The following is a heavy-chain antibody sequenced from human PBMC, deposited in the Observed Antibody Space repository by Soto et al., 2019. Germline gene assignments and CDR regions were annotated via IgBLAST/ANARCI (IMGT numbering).Heavy chain of an antibody. J-gene: IGHJ6*02. CDR3: ARGHQVTTDYFSYYALDV. CDR1: GGSVSSSYY. V-gene: IGHV4-4*02. D-gene: IGHD2-21*02. Sequence: SETLSLTCAVSGGSVSSSYYWSWVRQPPGKGLEWIGEIFHSGRTNYNPSLKSRVTTSVDKSNNLFSLKVTSMTAADTAIYYCARGHQVTTDYFSYYALDVWGQGTTVT. CDR2: IFHSGRT.